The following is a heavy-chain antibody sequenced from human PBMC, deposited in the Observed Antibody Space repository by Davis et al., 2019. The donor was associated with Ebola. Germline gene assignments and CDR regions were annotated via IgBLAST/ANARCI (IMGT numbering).Heavy chain of an antibody. CDR3: ARDGRWDYYGGDYYGMDV. CDR2: ISSSGSTI. Sequence: GESLKISCAASGFTFSDYYMSWIRQAPGKGLEWVSYISSSGSTIYYADSVKGRFTISRDNAKNSLYLQMNSLRAEDTAVYYCARDGRWDYYGGDYYGMDVWGQGTTVTVSS. V-gene: IGHV3-11*01. CDR1: GFTFSDYY. J-gene: IGHJ6*02. D-gene: IGHD4-23*01.